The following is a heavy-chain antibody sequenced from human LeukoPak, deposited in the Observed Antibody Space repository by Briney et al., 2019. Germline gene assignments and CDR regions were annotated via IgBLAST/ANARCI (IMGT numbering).Heavy chain of an antibody. V-gene: IGHV1-18*01. CDR1: GYTFGSYS. CDR2: VNTYSGDT. J-gene: IGHJ4*02. Sequence: ASVKVSCKASGYTFGSYSINWVRQAPGQGLAWLGWVNTYSGDTKYSQKFQGRVTLTTDSSTGTAYMELTRLRSDDTAVYYCARAPSPYSSSWYVWGQGTLVTVSS. D-gene: IGHD6-13*01. CDR3: ARAPSPYSSSWYV.